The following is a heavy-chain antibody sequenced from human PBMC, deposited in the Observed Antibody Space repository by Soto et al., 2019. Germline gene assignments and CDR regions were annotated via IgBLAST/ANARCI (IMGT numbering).Heavy chain of an antibody. Sequence: EVQLVESGGGSVQPGGSRRLSCAASGFTLSSRSMNWVRQAPGKGLEWVAYISGSSTTIYYADSVKGRFSISRDNAKNTVYLQMNSLSDEDTVVYYCARGELDRTIYSWGQGTLVTVSS. V-gene: IGHV3-48*02. CDR3: ARGELDRTIYS. CDR1: GFTLSSRS. J-gene: IGHJ4*02. D-gene: IGHD1-1*01. CDR2: ISGSSTTI.